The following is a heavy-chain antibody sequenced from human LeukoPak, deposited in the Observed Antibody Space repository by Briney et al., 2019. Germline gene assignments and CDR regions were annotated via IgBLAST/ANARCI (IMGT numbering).Heavy chain of an antibody. D-gene: IGHD3-10*01. J-gene: IGHJ4*02. CDR1: GFTFSSYS. V-gene: IGHV3-48*01. CDR2: ISSSSSTI. CDR3: ARALLWFGEFHFDY. Sequence: GGSLRLSCAASGFTFSSYSMNWVRQAPGKGLEWVSYISSSSSTIYYADSVKGRFTISGDNAKNSLYLQMNSLRAEDTAVYYCARALLWFGEFHFDYWGQGTLVTVSS.